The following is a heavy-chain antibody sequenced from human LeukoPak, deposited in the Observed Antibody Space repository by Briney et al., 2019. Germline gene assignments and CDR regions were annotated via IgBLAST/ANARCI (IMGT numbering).Heavy chain of an antibody. J-gene: IGHJ4*02. V-gene: IGHV3-43*02. CDR3: ARESGKFDY. CDR2: ISGDGVST. Sequence: GGSLRLSCVASGLPIADFAMHWVRQAPGKGQEWVSLISGDGVSTFYADSVKGRFSISRDNSKNSLSLEMNSLRTEDTAMYYCARESGKFDYWGQGTLVAVSS. CDR1: GLPIADFA.